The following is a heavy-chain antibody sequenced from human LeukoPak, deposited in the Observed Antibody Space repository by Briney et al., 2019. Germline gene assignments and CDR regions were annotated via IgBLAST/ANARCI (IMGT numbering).Heavy chain of an antibody. J-gene: IGHJ4*02. CDR3: AKGAYSGSYVFFDY. V-gene: IGHV3-23*01. CDR2: ISGSGGST. D-gene: IGHD1-26*01. CDR1: GFTFSKAW. Sequence: GGSLRLSCAASGFTFSKAWMTWVRQVPGKGLEWVSAISGSGGSTYYADSVKGRFTISRDNSKNTLYLQMNSLRAEDTAVYYCAKGAYSGSYVFFDYWGQGTLVTVSS.